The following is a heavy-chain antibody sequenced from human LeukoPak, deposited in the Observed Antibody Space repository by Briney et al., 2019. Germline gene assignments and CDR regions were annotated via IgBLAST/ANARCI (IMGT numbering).Heavy chain of an antibody. D-gene: IGHD5-24*01. J-gene: IGHJ4*02. CDR3: ARDPSATIAY. Sequence: PGGSLRLSCAASGFTFSNFAMHWVRQAPGKGLVWDSRINSDGSSTTYADSVKGRFTISRDNAKNTLYLQMNSLRAEDTAVYYCARDPSATIAYWGQGTLVTVSS. CDR2: INSDGSST. V-gene: IGHV3-74*01. CDR1: GFTFSNFA.